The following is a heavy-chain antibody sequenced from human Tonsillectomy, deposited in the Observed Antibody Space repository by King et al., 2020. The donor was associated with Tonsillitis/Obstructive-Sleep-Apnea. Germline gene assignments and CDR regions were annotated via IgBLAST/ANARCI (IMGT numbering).Heavy chain of an antibody. D-gene: IGHD6-19*01. V-gene: IGHV3-30*04. CDR3: ARSIQGWHYFDY. CDR2: ISYDGSNK. J-gene: IGHJ4*02. CDR1: GFTFSSYA. Sequence: VQLVESGGGAVQPGRSLRLSCAASGFTFSSYALHWVRQAPGKGLEWVSFISYDGSNKYYADSVKGRFTISRDNSKNTLYLQMNSLRAEDTAVYYCARSIQGWHYFDYWGQGTLVTVSS.